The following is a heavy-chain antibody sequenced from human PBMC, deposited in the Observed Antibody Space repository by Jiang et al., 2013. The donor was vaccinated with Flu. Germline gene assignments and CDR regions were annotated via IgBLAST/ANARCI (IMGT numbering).Heavy chain of an antibody. D-gene: IGHD6-19*01. Sequence: EWVAVISYDGSNKYYADSVKGRFTISRDNSKNTLYLQMNSLRAEDTAVYYCAASGIAVRASAFDIWGQGTMVTVSS. J-gene: IGHJ3*02. V-gene: IGHV3-30*03. CDR2: ISYDGSNK. CDR3: AASGIAVRASAFDI.